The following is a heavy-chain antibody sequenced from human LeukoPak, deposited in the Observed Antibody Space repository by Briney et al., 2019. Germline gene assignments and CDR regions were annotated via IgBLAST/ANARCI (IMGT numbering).Heavy chain of an antibody. Sequence: ASVKVSCKASGGTFSSYAISWVRQAPGQGLEWMGGIIPIFGTANYAQKFQGRVTITADESTSTAYMELSGLRSEGTAVYYCVSLGELSTYNWFDPWGQGTLVTVSS. CDR1: GGTFSSYA. D-gene: IGHD3-16*02. V-gene: IGHV1-69*13. CDR3: VSLGELSTYNWFDP. J-gene: IGHJ5*02. CDR2: IIPIFGTA.